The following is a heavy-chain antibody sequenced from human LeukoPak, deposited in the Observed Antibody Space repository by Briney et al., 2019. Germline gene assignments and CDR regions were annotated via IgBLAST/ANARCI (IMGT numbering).Heavy chain of an antibody. V-gene: IGHV4-38-2*01. CDR1: GYSISIGYC. J-gene: IGHJ6*03. D-gene: IGHD2-15*01. CDR2: IYHSGST. Sequence: SETLSLTCAVSGYSISIGYCWGWIRQPPGKGLEWIGRIYHSGSTYYNPSLKSRVTISVDTSKNQFSLKLSSVTAADTAVYYCAADIVVVVAATSVHYYYYMDVWGKGTTVTVSS. CDR3: AADIVVVVAATSVHYYYYMDV.